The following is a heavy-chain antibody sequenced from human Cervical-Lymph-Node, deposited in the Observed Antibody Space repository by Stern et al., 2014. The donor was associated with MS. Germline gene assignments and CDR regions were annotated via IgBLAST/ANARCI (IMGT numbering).Heavy chain of an antibody. Sequence: QVQLVQSGAEVKKPGASVKVSCKVSGYSLSEISMHWVRQAPGKGLEWMGGFDTENDDTVYAQNFQGRLTMTEDTSTDTAYMELSSLRSEDTAVYYCAGGGGTIDIWGQGTPVIVSS. D-gene: IGHD1-26*01. CDR1: GYSLSEIS. CDR3: AGGGGTIDI. V-gene: IGHV1-24*01. J-gene: IGHJ3*02. CDR2: FDTENDDT.